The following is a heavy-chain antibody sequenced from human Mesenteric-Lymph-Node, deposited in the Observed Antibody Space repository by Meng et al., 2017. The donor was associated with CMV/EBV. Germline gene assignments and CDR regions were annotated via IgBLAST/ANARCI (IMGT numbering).Heavy chain of an antibody. V-gene: IGHV4-39*07. Sequence: SETLSLTCTVSGGSISSSSYYWGWIRQPPGKGLEWIGSIYYSGSTYYNPSLKSRVTISVDTSKNQFSLKLSSVTAADTAVYYCARAGWLRLPYWSDPWGQGTLVTVSS. J-gene: IGHJ5*02. CDR1: GGSISSSSYY. CDR2: IYYSGST. CDR3: ARAGWLRLPYWSDP. D-gene: IGHD5-12*01.